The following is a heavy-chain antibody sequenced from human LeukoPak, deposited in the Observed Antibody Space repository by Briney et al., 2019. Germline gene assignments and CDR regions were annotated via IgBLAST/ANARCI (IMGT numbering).Heavy chain of an antibody. D-gene: IGHD2-15*01. CDR1: GYSFTTYW. CDR2: IYPGDSDS. Sequence: PGESLKISCKGSGYSFTTYWIAWVRQMPGKGLEWMGIIYPGDSDSRYSPSFQGQVTFSADKSINTAYLQWNSLKASDTAMYYCARRGGSLSSRGMDVWGQGTTVTVSS. CDR3: ARRGGSLSSRGMDV. V-gene: IGHV5-51*01. J-gene: IGHJ6*02.